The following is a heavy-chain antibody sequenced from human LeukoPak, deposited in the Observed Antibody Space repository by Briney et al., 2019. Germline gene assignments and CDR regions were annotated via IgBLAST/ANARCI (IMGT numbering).Heavy chain of an antibody. Sequence: PGGPLRLPCAASGFTFSSYWMSWLRHAPGKGLEWVANIKQDGSEKYYVDSVKGRFTISRDNSKNTLYLQLNSLRAEDTAVYYCAKDSRVGTITMIVVVSTPFDYWGQGTLVTVSS. CDR2: IKQDGSEK. V-gene: IGHV3-7*03. D-gene: IGHD3-22*01. J-gene: IGHJ4*02. CDR1: GFTFSSYW. CDR3: AKDSRVGTITMIVVVSTPFDY.